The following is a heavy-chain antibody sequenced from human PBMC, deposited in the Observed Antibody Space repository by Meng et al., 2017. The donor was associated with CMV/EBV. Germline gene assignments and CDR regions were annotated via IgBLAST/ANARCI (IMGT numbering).Heavy chain of an antibody. CDR1: GGSFSGYY. J-gene: IGHJ6*02. CDR3: ARGGGSTDHYRSNYYYYGMDV. Sequence: SETLSLTCAVYGGSFSGYYWSWIRQPPGKGLEWIGEINHSGSTNYNPSLKSRVTISVDTSKNQFSLKLSSVTAADTAVYYCARGGGSTDHYRSNYYYYGMDVWGQGTTVTVSS. V-gene: IGHV4-34*01. D-gene: IGHD3-16*01. CDR2: INHSGST.